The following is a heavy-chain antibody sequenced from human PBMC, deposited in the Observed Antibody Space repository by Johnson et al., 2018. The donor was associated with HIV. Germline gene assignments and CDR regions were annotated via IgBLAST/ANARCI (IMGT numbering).Heavy chain of an antibody. Sequence: VQLVESGGGLVQPGGSLRLSCTASGFTFSSYAMHWVRQAPGKGLEWVSGINWNGGSTGYADSVKGRFTISRDNAKNSLYLQMNSLRAEDTALYYCARWALGAFEIWGQGTMVTVSS. CDR2: INWNGGST. D-gene: IGHD3-3*02. CDR3: ARWALGAFEI. J-gene: IGHJ3*02. V-gene: IGHV3-20*04. CDR1: GFTFSSYA.